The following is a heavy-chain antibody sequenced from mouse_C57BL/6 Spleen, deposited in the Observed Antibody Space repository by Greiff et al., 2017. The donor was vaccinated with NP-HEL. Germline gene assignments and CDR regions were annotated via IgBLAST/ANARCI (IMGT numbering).Heavy chain of an antibody. D-gene: IGHD1-1*01. CDR1: GYTFTDYN. J-gene: IGHJ1*03. Sequence: EVKLVESGPELVKPGASVKIPCKASGYTFTDYNMDWVKQSHGKSLEWIGDINPNNGGTIYNQKFKGKATLTVDKSSSTAYMELRSLTSEDTAVYYCARNYGSFWYFDVWGTGTTVTVSS. CDR3: ARNYGSFWYFDV. V-gene: IGHV1-18*01. CDR2: INPNNGGT.